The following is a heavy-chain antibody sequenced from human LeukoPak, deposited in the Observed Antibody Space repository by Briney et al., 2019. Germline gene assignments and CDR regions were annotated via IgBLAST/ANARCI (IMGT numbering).Heavy chain of an antibody. J-gene: IGHJ1*01. D-gene: IGHD4-17*01. CDR2: INPNSGGT. CDR1: GYTFTGYY. CDR3: ARQDDYGAPADFQH. V-gene: IGHV1-2*02. Sequence: ASVKVSCKASGYTFTGYYMHWVRQAPGQGLEWMGWINPNSGGTNYAQKFQGRVTMARATSITTAYMELSRLRSDDTAVYYCARQDDYGAPADFQHWGQGTLVTVSS.